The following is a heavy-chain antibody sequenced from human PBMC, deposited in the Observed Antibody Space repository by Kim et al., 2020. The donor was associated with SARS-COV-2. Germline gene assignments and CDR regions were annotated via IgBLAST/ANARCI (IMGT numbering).Heavy chain of an antibody. CDR2: INHSGST. D-gene: IGHD3-22*01. CDR3: ARERRITMIVVVITNLSFGFDP. CDR1: GGSFSGYY. Sequence: SETLSLTCAVYGGSFSGYYWSWIRQPPGKGLEWIGEINHSGSTNYNPSLKSRVTISVDTSKNQFSLKLSSVTAADTAVYYCARERRITMIVVVITNLSFGFDPWGQGTLVTVSS. V-gene: IGHV4-34*01. J-gene: IGHJ5*02.